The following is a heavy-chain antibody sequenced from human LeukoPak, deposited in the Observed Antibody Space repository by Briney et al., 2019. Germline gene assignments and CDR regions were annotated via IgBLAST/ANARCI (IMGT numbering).Heavy chain of an antibody. CDR1: GFTFSSYS. D-gene: IGHD1-7*01. Sequence: PGGSLRLSCAASGFTFSSYSMNWVRQAPGKGLEWVSSISSSSSYIYYADSVKGRLTISRDNAKNSLYLQMNSLRAEDTAVYYCARQTGTFYYFDYWGQGTLVTVSS. V-gene: IGHV3-21*01. J-gene: IGHJ4*02. CDR2: ISSSSSYI. CDR3: ARQTGTFYYFDY.